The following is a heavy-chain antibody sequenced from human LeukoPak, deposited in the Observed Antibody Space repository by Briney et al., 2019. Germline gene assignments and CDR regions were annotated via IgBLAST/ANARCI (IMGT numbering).Heavy chain of an antibody. Sequence: GGSLRLSCAAFGFTFSSYSMNWVRQAPGKGLEWVSSISSSSSYIYYADSVKGRFTISRDNAKNSLYLQMNSLRAEDTAVYYCARGKIAAAAPFDYWGQGTLVTVSS. D-gene: IGHD6-13*01. CDR1: GFTFSSYS. J-gene: IGHJ4*02. CDR3: ARGKIAAAAPFDY. CDR2: ISSSSSYI. V-gene: IGHV3-21*01.